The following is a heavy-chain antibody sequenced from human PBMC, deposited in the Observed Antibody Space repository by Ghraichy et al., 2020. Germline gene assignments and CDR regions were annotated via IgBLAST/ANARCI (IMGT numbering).Heavy chain of an antibody. V-gene: IGHV4-4*07. CDR3: ARHPQFSYVGEFVP. D-gene: IGHD3-16*01. J-gene: IGHJ5*02. Sequence: SETLSLTCTVSGGSISSNYWSWIRQPPGKELEWIGNIYTAGSPNYNPSLKSRVTISADTSKNHFSLKLSAVTAADTALYYCARHPQFSYVGEFVPWGQRILVTVSS. CDR2: IYTAGSP. CDR1: GGSISSNY.